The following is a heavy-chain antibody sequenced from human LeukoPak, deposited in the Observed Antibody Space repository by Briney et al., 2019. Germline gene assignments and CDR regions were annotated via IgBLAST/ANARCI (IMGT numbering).Heavy chain of an antibody. CDR1: GFTFSSYD. D-gene: IGHD2-2*01. CDR2: IGTAGDP. V-gene: IGHV3-13*05. J-gene: IGHJ3*02. Sequence: GGSLRLSCAASGFTFSSYDMHWVRQATGKGLEWVSAIGTAGDPYYPGSMKGRFTISRENAKNSLYLQMNSLRAGDTAVYYCARGATPAAMNTAWGDAFDIWGQGTMVTVSS. CDR3: ARGATPAAMNTAWGDAFDI.